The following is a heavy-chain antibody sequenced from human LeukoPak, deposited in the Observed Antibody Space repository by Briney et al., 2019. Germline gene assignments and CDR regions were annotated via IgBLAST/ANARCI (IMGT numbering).Heavy chain of an antibody. V-gene: IGHV4-59*11. CDR2: IYYSGST. CDR1: GGSISSHY. CDR3: ARYYYDSSGYYIDGHFDY. Sequence: SETLSLTCTVYGGSISSHYWSWIRQPPGKGLEWIGYIYYSGSTNYNPSLKSLVTISDDTSKNQFSLKLSSVTAADTAVYYCARYYYDSSGYYIDGHFDYWGQGTLVTVSS. D-gene: IGHD3-22*01. J-gene: IGHJ4*02.